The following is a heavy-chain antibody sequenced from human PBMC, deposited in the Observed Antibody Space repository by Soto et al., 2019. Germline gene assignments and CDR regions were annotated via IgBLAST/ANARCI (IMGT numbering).Heavy chain of an antibody. V-gene: IGHV3-48*02. D-gene: IGHD2-2*01. J-gene: IGHJ6*02. CDR1: GFSFSTYR. CDR2: ISSTSSTI. CDR3: APPAYNGMDV. Sequence: EVQLVESGGGLVQRGGSLRLSCAASGFSFSTYRINWVRQAPGKGLEWVAYISSTSSTIDYADSVKGRFTISRDNAKNSLYLPMNSLSDEDTAVYYCAPPAYNGMDVWGQGTTVTVSS.